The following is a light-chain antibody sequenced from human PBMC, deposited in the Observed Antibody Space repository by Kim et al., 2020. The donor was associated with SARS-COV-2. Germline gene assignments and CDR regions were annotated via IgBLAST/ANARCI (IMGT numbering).Light chain of an antibody. J-gene: IGKJ5*01. Sequence: SAGERATLSCRSSQSVRSNLAWYQQKPGQAPRLLIYGASTRATGIPARFSGSGSGTEFTLTISSLQSEDFAVYYCQQYNNWPPITFGQGTRLEIK. V-gene: IGKV3-15*01. CDR3: QQYNNWPPIT. CDR2: GAS. CDR1: QSVRSN.